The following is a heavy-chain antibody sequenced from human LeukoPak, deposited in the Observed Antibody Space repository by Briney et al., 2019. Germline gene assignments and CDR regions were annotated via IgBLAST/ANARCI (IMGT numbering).Heavy chain of an antibody. J-gene: IGHJ4*02. CDR2: RSYDGSNE. CDR3: VRVRSGYYFDY. Sequence: GGSLRLSCAASGFTFSTYGMHWVRQAPGKGLEWVAVRSYDGSNEYYADSVKGRFTISRDNSKNTLYLQMNSLRAEDTAVYYCVRVRSGYYFDYWGQGTLVTVSS. D-gene: IGHD3-10*01. CDR1: GFTFSTYG. V-gene: IGHV3-30*03.